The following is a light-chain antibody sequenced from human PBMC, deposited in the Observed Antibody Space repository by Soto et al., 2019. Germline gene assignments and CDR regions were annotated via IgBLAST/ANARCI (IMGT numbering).Light chain of an antibody. CDR1: QTISSW. Sequence: DIQMPQSPSTLSGSVGAIVTITFRASQTISSWLAWYQQKPGKAPKLLIYKASTLKSGVPSRFSCSRSGTAFTLTISSLQPDDFATDYGQHYNSYSEAFGQGTKVELK. V-gene: IGKV1-5*03. J-gene: IGKJ1*01. CDR3: QHYNSYSEA. CDR2: KAS.